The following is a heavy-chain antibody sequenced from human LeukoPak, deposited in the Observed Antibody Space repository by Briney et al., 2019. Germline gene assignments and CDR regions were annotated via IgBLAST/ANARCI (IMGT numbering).Heavy chain of an antibody. J-gene: IGHJ4*02. CDR1: GGTFSSYA. CDR2: IIPIFGTA. CDR3: ARVVSGYDSDYFDY. V-gene: IGHV1-69*06. D-gene: IGHD5-12*01. Sequence: VASVKASCKASGGTFSSYAISWVRQAPGQGLEWMGGIIPIFGTANYAQKFQGRVTITADKSTSTAYMELSSLRSEDTAVYYCARVVSGYDSDYFDYWGQGTLVTVSS.